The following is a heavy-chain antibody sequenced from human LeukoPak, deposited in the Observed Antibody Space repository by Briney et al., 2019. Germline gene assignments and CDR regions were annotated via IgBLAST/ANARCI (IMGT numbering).Heavy chain of an antibody. CDR2: VSGSGETT. CDR1: RFTFSSYA. CDR3: ARESYGDYYFDL. D-gene: IGHD4-17*01. Sequence: GGSLRLSCAASRFTFSSYAMTWVRQPPGKGLEWVAAVSGSGETTYLADFAKGRFSITRDNSGNTLYLQMYSLRAEDTAVYYCARESYGDYYFDLWGQGALVTVSS. J-gene: IGHJ4*02. V-gene: IGHV3-23*01.